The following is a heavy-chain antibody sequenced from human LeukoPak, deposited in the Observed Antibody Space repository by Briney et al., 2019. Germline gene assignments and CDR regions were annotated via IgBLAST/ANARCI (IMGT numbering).Heavy chain of an antibody. J-gene: IGHJ3*02. V-gene: IGHV3-30*18. CDR3: AKGRGAFDI. CDR1: GFTFSSYG. CDR2: ISNDGSNK. Sequence: GGSLRLSCVASGFTFSSYGMHWVRQAPGTGLEWVAVISNDGSNKYYADSVKGRFTISRDNSKNTLYLQMNSLRAEDTAVYDCAKGRGAFDIWGQGTMVTVSS. D-gene: IGHD3-10*01.